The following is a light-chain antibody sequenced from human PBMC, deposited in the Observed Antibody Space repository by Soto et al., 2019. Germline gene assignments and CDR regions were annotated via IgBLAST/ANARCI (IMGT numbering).Light chain of an antibody. V-gene: IGKV1-33*01. CDR3: QQYDNLPIT. J-gene: IGKJ5*01. CDR1: PDISNY. Sequence: DVHMSQSPSSLSASVGDRVTITCQASPDISNYLNWYQQKPGKAPKLLIYDASNLETGVPSRFSGSGSGTDFTFTIISLQPEDIATYYCQQYDNLPITFGQGTRLDIK. CDR2: DAS.